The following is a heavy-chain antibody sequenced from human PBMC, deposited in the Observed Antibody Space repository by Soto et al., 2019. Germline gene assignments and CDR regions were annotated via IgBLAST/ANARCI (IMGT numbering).Heavy chain of an antibody. CDR3: ARHRKYSSGWHFDY. D-gene: IGHD6-19*01. J-gene: IGHJ4*02. CDR1: GFTFSSYG. CDR2: IWYDGSNK. V-gene: IGHV3-33*01. Sequence: QVQLVESGGVVVQPGRSLRLSCAASGFTFSSYGMHWVRHAPGKGLEWVAVIWYDGSNKYYADSVKGRFTISRDNSKNTLYLQMNSLRAEDTAVYYCARHRKYSSGWHFDYWGQGTLVTVSS.